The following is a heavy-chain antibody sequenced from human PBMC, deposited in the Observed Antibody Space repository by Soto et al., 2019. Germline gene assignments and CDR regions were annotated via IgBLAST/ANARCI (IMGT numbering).Heavy chain of an antibody. J-gene: IGHJ4*02. CDR2: ISDSGDST. Sequence: EVQLLESGGDLVQPGGSLRLSCAASGFTFSSYTMNWVRQAPGKGLEWVSGISDSGDSTYYADSVKGRFTISRDSSKNTLFLQMNSLPTEDTAIYYCARRRVNYPFDYWGQGTLVTVSS. V-gene: IGHV3-23*01. D-gene: IGHD3-10*01. CDR3: ARRRVNYPFDY. CDR1: GFTFSSYT.